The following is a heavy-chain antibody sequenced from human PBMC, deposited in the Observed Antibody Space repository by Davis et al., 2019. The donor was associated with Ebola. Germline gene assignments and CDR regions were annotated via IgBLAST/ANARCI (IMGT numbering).Heavy chain of an antibody. V-gene: IGHV3-15*01. CDR2: IKSKTDGGTT. CDR3: TTDGYYYDSSGYYLRDY. CDR1: GFTFSNAW. D-gene: IGHD3-22*01. Sequence: GESLKISCAASGFTFSNAWMSWVRQAPGKGLEWVGRIKSKTDGGTTDYAAPVKGRFTISRDDSKNTLYLQMNSLKTEDTAVYYCTTDGYYYDSSGYYLRDYWGQGTLVTVSS. J-gene: IGHJ4*02.